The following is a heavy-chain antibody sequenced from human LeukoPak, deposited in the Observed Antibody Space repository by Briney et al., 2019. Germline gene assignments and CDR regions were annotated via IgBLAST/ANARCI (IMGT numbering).Heavy chain of an antibody. CDR3: ARDKRGLESLSHYYYYYYMDV. D-gene: IGHD3-3*01. J-gene: IGHJ6*03. V-gene: IGHV1-8*01. Sequence: ASVKVSCKASGYTFTSYDINWVRQATGQGLEWMGWMNPNSGNTGYAQKFQGRVTMTRNTSISTAYMELSSLRSEDTAVYYCARDKRGLESLSHYYYYYYMDVWGKGTTVTVSS. CDR2: MNPNSGNT. CDR1: GYTFTSYD.